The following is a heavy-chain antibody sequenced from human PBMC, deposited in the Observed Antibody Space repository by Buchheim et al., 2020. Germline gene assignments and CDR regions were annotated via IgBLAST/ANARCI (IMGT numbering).Heavy chain of an antibody. CDR2: ISGSGTTI. Sequence: QVELVESGGGLVKPGGSLRLSCAASGFTFSDYYMSWIRQAPRKGLEWVSFISGSGTTIYYADSVKGRFTISRDNAKNSLSLQMNSLRVEDTAMYFCARYPRGDYRDSWFDPWGQGTL. D-gene: IGHD2-21*02. V-gene: IGHV3-11*01. J-gene: IGHJ5*02. CDR1: GFTFSDYY. CDR3: ARYPRGDYRDSWFDP.